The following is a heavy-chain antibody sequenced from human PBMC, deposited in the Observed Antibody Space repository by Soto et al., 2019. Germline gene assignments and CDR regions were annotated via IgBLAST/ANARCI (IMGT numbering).Heavy chain of an antibody. D-gene: IGHD6-13*01. Sequence: QVQLVQSGAEVKKPGSSVKVSCKASGGTFSSYAISWVRQAPGQGLEWMGGIIPIFGTANYAQKFQGRVTITADESTSTAYMELSSLRSEETAVYYCARDLEGIAADGQLPEDYYYYGMDVWGQGTTVTVSS. CDR1: GGTFSSYA. CDR2: IIPIFGTA. CDR3: ARDLEGIAADGQLPEDYYYYGMDV. V-gene: IGHV1-69*01. J-gene: IGHJ6*02.